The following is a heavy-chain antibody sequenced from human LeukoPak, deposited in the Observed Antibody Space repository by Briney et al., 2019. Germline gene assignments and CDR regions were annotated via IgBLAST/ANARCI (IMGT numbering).Heavy chain of an antibody. CDR2: IYYSGST. J-gene: IGHJ6*03. D-gene: IGHD3-9*01. Sequence: SETLSLTCAVYGGSFSGYYWSWIRQPPGKGLEWIGSIYYSGSTYYNPSLKSRVTISVDTSKNQFSLKLSSVTAADTAVYYCARGARDYDILTGYFPLAGCYMDVWGKGTTVTVSS. CDR1: GGSFSGYY. CDR3: ARGARDYDILTGYFPLAGCYMDV. V-gene: IGHV4-34*01.